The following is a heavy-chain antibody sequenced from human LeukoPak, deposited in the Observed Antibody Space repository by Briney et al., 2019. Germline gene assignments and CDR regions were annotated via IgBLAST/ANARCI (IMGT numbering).Heavy chain of an antibody. J-gene: IGHJ4*02. CDR1: GFTFSNYG. CDR2: ISSSSSYI. Sequence: PGRSLRLSCAASGFTFSNYGMHWVRQAPGKGLEWVSSISSSSSYIYYADSVKGRFTISRDNAKNSLYLQMNSLRAEDTAVYYCAATPVFLQVVYWGQGTLVTVSS. D-gene: IGHD2-15*01. V-gene: IGHV3-21*01. CDR3: AATPVFLQVVY.